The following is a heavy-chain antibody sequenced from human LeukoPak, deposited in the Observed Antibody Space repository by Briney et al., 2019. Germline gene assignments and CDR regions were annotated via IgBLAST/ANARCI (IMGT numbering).Heavy chain of an antibody. CDR1: GFTFSSYT. D-gene: IGHD6-25*01. CDR3: ARFAAGGSYYYYMDV. Sequence: GGSLRLSCAASGFTFSSYTMNWVRQPPGKGLEWVSNIGTSTTTIYYADSVKGRFTISRDNAKNSLYLQMNSLRADDTAVYYCARFAAGGSYYYYMDVWGKGTTATVSS. J-gene: IGHJ6*03. V-gene: IGHV3-48*01. CDR2: IGTSTTTI.